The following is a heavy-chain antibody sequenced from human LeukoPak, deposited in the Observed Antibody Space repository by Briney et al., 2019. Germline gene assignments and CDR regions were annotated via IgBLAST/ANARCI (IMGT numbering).Heavy chain of an antibody. J-gene: IGHJ4*02. V-gene: IGHV3-30*04. Sequence: PGGSLRLSCAASGFTFSTYAMQWVRQAPGKGLEWVAIIAYDGSNQYYADSVKGRFTFSRDNSKNTLYLQMNSLIPEDTAVYYCARVGGSGYDLFFDYWGQGTLVTVSS. CDR3: ARVGGSGYDLFFDY. CDR2: IAYDGSNQ. CDR1: GFTFSTYA. D-gene: IGHD5-12*01.